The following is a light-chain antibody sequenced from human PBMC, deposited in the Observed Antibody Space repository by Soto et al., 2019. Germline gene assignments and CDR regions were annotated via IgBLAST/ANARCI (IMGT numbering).Light chain of an antibody. CDR1: SSDVGGYNY. V-gene: IGLV2-14*01. J-gene: IGLJ1*01. Sequence: QSVLTQPASASGSPGQSITISCTGTSSDVGGYNYVSWYQQHPGKAPKLMIYDVSNRPSGVSNRFSGSKSGNTASLTISGLRAEDEADYYCSSYTSSSTRVFGTGTKVTVL. CDR2: DVS. CDR3: SSYTSSSTRV.